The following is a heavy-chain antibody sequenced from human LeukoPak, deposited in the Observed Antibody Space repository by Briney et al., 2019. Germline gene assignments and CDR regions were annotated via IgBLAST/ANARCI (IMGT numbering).Heavy chain of an antibody. CDR2: MYHSGST. Sequence: PSETQSLTCNVSGGPINSNIYYWAWVRQPPGKGLEWIGTMYHSGSTYYNPSLKSRVTISVDTSKNQFSLKLSSVTAADTAVYYCARYDVWGSYRAFDYWGQGILVTVSS. CDR1: GGPINSNIYY. V-gene: IGHV4-39*07. D-gene: IGHD3-16*02. CDR3: ARYDVWGSYRAFDY. J-gene: IGHJ4*02.